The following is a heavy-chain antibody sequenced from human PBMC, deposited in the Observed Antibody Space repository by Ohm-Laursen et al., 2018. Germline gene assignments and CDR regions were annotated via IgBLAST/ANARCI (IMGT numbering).Heavy chain of an antibody. D-gene: IGHD3-16*01. Sequence: SLRLSCAASGLPFSNYFMSWARQAPGKGLEWVANIKQDGSEKYYVDSVKGRFTISRDNAKNALYLQMDSLRAEDTAVYHCASEWSYGFDSWGQGTLVTVSS. CDR3: ASEWSYGFDS. V-gene: IGHV3-7*01. CDR2: IKQDGSEK. CDR1: GLPFSNYF. J-gene: IGHJ5*01.